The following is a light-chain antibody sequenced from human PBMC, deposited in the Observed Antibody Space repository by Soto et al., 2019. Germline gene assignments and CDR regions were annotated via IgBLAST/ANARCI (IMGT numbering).Light chain of an antibody. CDR2: ERS. CDR1: SSDVGSYNL. V-gene: IGLV2-23*01. CDR3: CSYAGSSTFV. Sequence: QSALTQPASVSGSPGQSITISCTGSSSDVGSYNLVSWYQQHRGKAPKRMIYERSKRPSGVSNRFSGYKSGNTASLTISGLHAEDAADYYCCSYAGSSTFVFGTGTKDNVL. J-gene: IGLJ1*01.